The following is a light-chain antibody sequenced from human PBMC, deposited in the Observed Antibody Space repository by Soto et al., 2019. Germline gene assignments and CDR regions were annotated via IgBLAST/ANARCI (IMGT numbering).Light chain of an antibody. J-gene: IGLJ2*01. CDR2: DND. CDR1: SSNIGAGFD. CDR3: QSYDNSLSGVV. V-gene: IGLV1-40*01. Sequence: QSALTQPPSVSGAPGQRIIISCTGSSSNIGAGFDVHWYQHLPGTAPKLLVYDNDNRPSGLPARFSDSRSGISASLAITSLQADDEADYYCQSYDNSLSGVVFGGGTKLTVL.